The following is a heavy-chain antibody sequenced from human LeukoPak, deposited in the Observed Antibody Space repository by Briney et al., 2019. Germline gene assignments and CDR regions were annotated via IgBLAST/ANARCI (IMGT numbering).Heavy chain of an antibody. Sequence: GGPLRLSCEFSGFSVSSYGMSWVRQAPGGGLDWTSAINVNGDTKYYADSVRGRFIISRDNSENTLYLQMNSLRTEDTAVYYCAQGYSIGWFPNWGQGSLVSVSS. D-gene: IGHD5-12*01. CDR1: GFSVSSYG. CDR2: INVNGDTK. CDR3: AQGYSIGWFPN. V-gene: IGHV3-23*01. J-gene: IGHJ4*02.